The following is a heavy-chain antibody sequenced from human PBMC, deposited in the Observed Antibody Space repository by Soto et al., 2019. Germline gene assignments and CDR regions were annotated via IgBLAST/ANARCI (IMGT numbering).Heavy chain of an antibody. CDR3: AKGSKFTIFSPNDY. CDR1: GFTFSTYA. CDR2: LSGNSGTT. D-gene: IGHD3-3*01. Sequence: VQLLESGGGLVQPGGSLRLSCAASGFTFSTYAMAWVRQAPGKGLEWVSALSGNSGTTYSADSVKGRFIISRDNSRNTLYLQMSSLRADDTALYYCAKGSKFTIFSPNDYWGQGTLVTVSS. J-gene: IGHJ4*02. V-gene: IGHV3-23*01.